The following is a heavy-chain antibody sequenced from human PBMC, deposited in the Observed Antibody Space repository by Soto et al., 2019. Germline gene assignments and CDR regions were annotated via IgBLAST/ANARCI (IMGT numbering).Heavy chain of an antibody. CDR3: ATFWNGYHWSGMDV. V-gene: IGHV3-23*01. J-gene: IGHJ6*02. CDR2: IRGSGDTT. Sequence: PGGSLRLSCAASGFSFNTYAMSWVRQAPGQGLEWVSTIRGSGDTTYYAESVKGRFTISRDNSKNTLYLQMTALRAEDTALYYYATFWNGYHWSGMDVWGRGTTVTVSS. D-gene: IGHD3-3*01. CDR1: GFSFNTYA.